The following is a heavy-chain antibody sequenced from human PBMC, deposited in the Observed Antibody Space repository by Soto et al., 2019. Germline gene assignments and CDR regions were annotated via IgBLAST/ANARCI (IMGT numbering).Heavy chain of an antibody. D-gene: IGHD6-13*01. Sequence: QVQLVQSGAEVKKPGASVKLSCKSSEYTFTDYYIHWVRQAPGQGLEWMGLINPSGSSTSYAQKFQGRVTMTRDTSTSTVYMELSSLRSEDTAVYYFATAAYSTSWYDFWGQGTLVTVSS. CDR3: ATAAYSTSWYDF. J-gene: IGHJ5*01. V-gene: IGHV1-46*01. CDR1: EYTFTDYY. CDR2: INPSGSST.